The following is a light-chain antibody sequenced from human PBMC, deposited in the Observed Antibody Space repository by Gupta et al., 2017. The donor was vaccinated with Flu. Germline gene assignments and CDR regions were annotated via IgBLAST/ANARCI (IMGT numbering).Light chain of an antibody. CDR1: QDITNY. CDR3: QQDDNLPRT. CDR2: DAS. V-gene: IGKV1-33*01. J-gene: IGKJ1*01. Sequence: TQSASCLSDSVGDRVTITCQASQDITNYLNWYQQKPGKAPKLLIYDASNLEIGVPSRFSGSGSGTNFSFTISSLQPEDIATYYCQQDDNLPRTFGQGTKVEI.